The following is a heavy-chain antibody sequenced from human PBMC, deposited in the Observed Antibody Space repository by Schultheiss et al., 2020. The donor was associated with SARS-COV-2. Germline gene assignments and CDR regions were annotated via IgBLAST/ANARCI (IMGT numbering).Heavy chain of an antibody. CDR3: ARDWDGGAFDI. J-gene: IGHJ3*02. Sequence: SETLSLTCTVSGGSISSSSYYWGWIRQPPGKGLEWIGSIYYSGSTYYNPSLKSRVTISVDTSKNQFSLKLSSVTAADTAVYYCARDWDGGAFDIWGQGTMVTVSS. D-gene: IGHD4-23*01. V-gene: IGHV4-39*07. CDR1: GGSISSSSYY. CDR2: IYYSGST.